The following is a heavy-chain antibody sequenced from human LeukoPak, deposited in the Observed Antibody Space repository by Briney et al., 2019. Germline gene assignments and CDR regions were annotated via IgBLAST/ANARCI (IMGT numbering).Heavy chain of an antibody. Sequence: GGSLRLSCAASGFTFSSYWMSWVRQAPGKGLEWVANTSQDERDKNYADSVKGRFTISRDNAKDSLYLQMNSLRAEDTAVYYCARDTNHYDSKIYYDVLDIWGRGTMVTVSS. CDR3: ARDTNHYDSKIYYDVLDI. D-gene: IGHD3-22*01. CDR2: TSQDERDK. J-gene: IGHJ3*02. CDR1: GFTFSSYW. V-gene: IGHV3-7*01.